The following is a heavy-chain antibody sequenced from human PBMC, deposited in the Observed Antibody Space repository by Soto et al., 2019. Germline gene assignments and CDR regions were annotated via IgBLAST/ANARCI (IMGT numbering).Heavy chain of an antibody. CDR2: IYHSGST. V-gene: IGHV4-30-2*01. D-gene: IGHD5-18*01. Sequence: SETLSLTCAVSGGSISSGGYSWSWIRQPPGKGLEWIRYIYHSGSTYYNPSLKSRVTISVDRSKNQFPLKLSSVTAADTAVYYCARGGRGYSYGSFDYWGQGTLVTVSS. CDR3: ARGGRGYSYGSFDY. CDR1: GGSISSGGYS. J-gene: IGHJ4*02.